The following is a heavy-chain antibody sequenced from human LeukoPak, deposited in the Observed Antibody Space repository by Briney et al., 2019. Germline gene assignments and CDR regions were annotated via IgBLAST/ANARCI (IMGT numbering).Heavy chain of an antibody. CDR2: IIPIFGTA. CDR3: ARGFGELSRFNYYYYMDV. V-gene: IGHV1-69*13. J-gene: IGHJ6*03. CDR1: GGTFSSDI. Sequence: GASVKVSCKTSGGTFSSDIISWVRQAPGQGLEWMGGIIPIFGTANYAQKFQGRVTITADESTSTAYMELSSLRSEDTAVYYCARGFGELSRFNYYYYMDVWGKGTTVTISS. D-gene: IGHD3-10*01.